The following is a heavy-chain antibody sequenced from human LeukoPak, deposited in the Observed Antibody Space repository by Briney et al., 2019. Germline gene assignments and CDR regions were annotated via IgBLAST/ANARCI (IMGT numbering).Heavy chain of an antibody. CDR1: GYTFTGFY. D-gene: IGHD3-3*01. CDR3: VRVSPYHFGLDS. Sequence: ASVKVSCKTSGYTFTGFYLHWVRQAPGQGLEWMGWINPNSGDTKYSQKFQGRVTMTGDSSISTGYMELSSLRSDDTAVYFCVRVSPYHFGLDSWGQGALVTVPS. CDR2: INPNSGDT. J-gene: IGHJ4*02. V-gene: IGHV1-2*02.